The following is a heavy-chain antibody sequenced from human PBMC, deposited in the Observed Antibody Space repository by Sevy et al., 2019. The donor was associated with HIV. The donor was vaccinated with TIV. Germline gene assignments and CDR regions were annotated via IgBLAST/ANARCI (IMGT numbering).Heavy chain of an antibody. V-gene: IGHV4-4*02. CDR2: IFYSRTT. CDR3: ARGVGRNDFPYFDY. Sequence: SETLSLTCAVSGGSISSGDWWSWVRQPPGKGLEWIGEIFYSRTTNYDPSLKSRVTISEDRSKNQFSLKLTSMTAADTAVYYCARGVGRNDFPYFDYWGPGTLVTVSS. CDR1: GGSISSGDW. J-gene: IGHJ4*02. D-gene: IGHD1-1*01.